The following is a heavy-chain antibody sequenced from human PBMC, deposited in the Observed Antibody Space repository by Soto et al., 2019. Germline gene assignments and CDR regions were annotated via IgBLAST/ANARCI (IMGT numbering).Heavy chain of an antibody. CDR3: ARERTLSSIPQWYFDL. J-gene: IGHJ2*01. Sequence: EERLSESGGGLIQPGGSLRLSCAASGFSFSHYALSWVRQAPGKGLEWVSESSSDGGSTSYPDSVRGRFIISRDRSKETLYLQMNTVRLEDTAFYFCARERTLSSIPQWYFDLWGRGTLVTVSS. D-gene: IGHD2-2*02. CDR1: GFSFSHYA. CDR2: SSSDGGST. V-gene: IGHV3-23*01.